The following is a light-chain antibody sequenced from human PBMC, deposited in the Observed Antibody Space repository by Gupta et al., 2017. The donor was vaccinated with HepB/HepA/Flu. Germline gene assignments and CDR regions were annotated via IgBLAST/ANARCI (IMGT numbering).Light chain of an antibody. CDR1: SSDVGGYNY. CDR3: CSYAGSDTLV. CDR2: DVS. V-gene: IGLV2-11*01. J-gene: IGLJ2*01. Sequence: SALTQPRSVSGSPGPSVTISCTGTSSDVGGYNYVSWYQQHPGKAPKLMIYDVSKRPSGVPDRFSGSKSGNTASLTISGLQAEEEADYYCCSYAGSDTLVFGGGTKLTVL.